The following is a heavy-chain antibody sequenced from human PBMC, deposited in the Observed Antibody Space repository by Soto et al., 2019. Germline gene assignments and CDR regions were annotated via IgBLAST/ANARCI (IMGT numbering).Heavy chain of an antibody. V-gene: IGHV1-69*06. CDR3: ADDRSGYYFLDY. J-gene: IGHJ4*02. CDR1: GGTFSSYA. D-gene: IGHD3-22*01. CDR2: IIPIFGSA. Sequence: SVKVSCKASGGTFSSYAISWVRQAPGQGLEWMGGIIPIFGSANYARKFQGRVTITADKSTSTAYMELSSLRSEDTAVYYCADDRSGYYFLDYWGQGTLVTVSS.